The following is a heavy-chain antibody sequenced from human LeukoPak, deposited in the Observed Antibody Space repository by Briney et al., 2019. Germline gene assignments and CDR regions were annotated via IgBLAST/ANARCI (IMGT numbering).Heavy chain of an antibody. Sequence: GRSLRLSCAASGFTFNNYGIHWAPRAPAKGLEWVAVISYDGSNKYYADSVKGRFTIPSDNSKNTLYLQMNSLRAEDTAVYYCAKDGAPNIYFDYWGQGTLVTVSS. CDR2: ISYDGSNK. CDR3: AKDGAPNIYFDY. D-gene: IGHD3-16*01. V-gene: IGHV3-30*18. CDR1: GFTFNNYG. J-gene: IGHJ4*02.